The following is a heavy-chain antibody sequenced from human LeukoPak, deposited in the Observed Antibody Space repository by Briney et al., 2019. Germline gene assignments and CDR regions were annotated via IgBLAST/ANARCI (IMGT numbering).Heavy chain of an antibody. Sequence: GGSLRLSCAASGFTFSSYAMSWVRQAPGKGLEWVSAISGSDGSTYYADSVKGRFTISRDNSKNTLYLQMNSPRAEDTAVYYCAKSKVVAATMGRFDYWGQGTLVTVSS. V-gene: IGHV3-23*01. D-gene: IGHD2-15*01. J-gene: IGHJ4*02. CDR1: GFTFSSYA. CDR2: ISGSDGST. CDR3: AKSKVVAATMGRFDY.